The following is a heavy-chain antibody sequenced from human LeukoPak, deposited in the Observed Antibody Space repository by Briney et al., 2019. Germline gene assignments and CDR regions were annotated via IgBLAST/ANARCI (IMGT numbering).Heavy chain of an antibody. V-gene: IGHV4-59*08. Sequence: SETLCLTCTVSGGSISSYYWSWIRQPPGKELEGIGYIYYSGSTNYNPSLKSRVTISVDTSKNQFSLKLSSVTAADTAVYYCARRGQGSGSYGVTFDPWGQGTLVTVSS. CDR3: ARRGQGSGSYGVTFDP. CDR2: IYYSGST. CDR1: GGSISSYY. D-gene: IGHD3-10*01. J-gene: IGHJ5*02.